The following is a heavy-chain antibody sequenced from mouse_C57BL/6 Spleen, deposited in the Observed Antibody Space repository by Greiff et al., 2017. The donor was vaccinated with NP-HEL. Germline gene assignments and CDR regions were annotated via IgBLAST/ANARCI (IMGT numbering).Heavy chain of an antibody. CDR2: IYPGDGDT. CDR1: GYAFSSSW. CDR3: ARGYYYGSSDWYFDV. V-gene: IGHV1-82*01. Sequence: QLQQSGPELVKPGASVKISCKASGYAFSSSWMNWVKQRPGKGLEWIGRIYPGDGDTNYNGKFKGKATLTADKSSSTAYMQLSSLTSEDSAVYFCARGYYYGSSDWYFDVWGTGTTVTVSS. D-gene: IGHD1-1*01. J-gene: IGHJ1*03.